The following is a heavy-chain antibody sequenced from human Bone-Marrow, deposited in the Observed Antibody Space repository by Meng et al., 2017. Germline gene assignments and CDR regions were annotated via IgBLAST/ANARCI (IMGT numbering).Heavy chain of an antibody. CDR3: ARAYYDFWSGYYTHIDY. CDR2: IIPIFGTA. Sequence: VPRVQSGGEGKEPGSWVKVSCKALGGTFSSYAISWVRQAPGQGLEWMGGIIPIFGTANYAQTFQGRVTITADESTSTAYMELSSLRSEDTAVYYCARAYYDFWSGYYTHIDYWGQGTLVTVSS. CDR1: GGTFSSYA. J-gene: IGHJ4*02. D-gene: IGHD3-3*01. V-gene: IGHV1-69*01.